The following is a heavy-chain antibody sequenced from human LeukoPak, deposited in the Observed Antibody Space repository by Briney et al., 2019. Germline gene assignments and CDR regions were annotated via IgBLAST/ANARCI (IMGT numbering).Heavy chain of an antibody. V-gene: IGHV4-34*01. CDR2: INHSGST. J-gene: IGHJ3*02. D-gene: IGHD1-26*01. CDR1: GGSFSGYY. Sequence: SETLSLTCAVYGGSFSGYYWSWIRQPPGKGLEWIGEINHSGSTNYNPSLKSRVTISVDTSKNQFSLKLSSVTAADTAVYYRARDPSPLSGSYFRRKVAFDIWGQGTMVTVSS. CDR3: ARDPSPLSGSYFRRKVAFDI.